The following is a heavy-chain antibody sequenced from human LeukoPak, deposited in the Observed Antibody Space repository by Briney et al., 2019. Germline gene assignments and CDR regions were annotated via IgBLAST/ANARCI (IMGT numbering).Heavy chain of an antibody. D-gene: IGHD3-3*01. V-gene: IGHV4-34*01. CDR2: INHSGST. Sequence: SETLSLTCAVSGGSFSGYYWSWIRQPPGKGLEWLGEINHSGSTNYNPSLKSRVTISEDTSQNQFSLKLSSVTGADTAVYYWAGYYASGPHTNWFDPWGQGALVTVSS. J-gene: IGHJ5*02. CDR3: AGYYASGPHTNWFDP. CDR1: GGSFSGYY.